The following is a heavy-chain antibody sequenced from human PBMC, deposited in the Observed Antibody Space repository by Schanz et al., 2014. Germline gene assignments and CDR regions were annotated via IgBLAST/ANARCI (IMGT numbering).Heavy chain of an antibody. J-gene: IGHJ3*02. CDR1: GFSFGNYG. V-gene: IGHV3-23*01. D-gene: IGHD3-10*01. CDR2: MNESHSTI. Sequence: EVQLLESGGGLVQPGGSLRLSCEASGFSFGNYGMSWVRQAPGKGLEWVSAMNESHSTIYYADSVRGRFTISRDNSKNTLYLQMNSLRAEDTAVYYCAKGRFGELSAFDIWGQGTMVTVSS. CDR3: AKGRFGELSAFDI.